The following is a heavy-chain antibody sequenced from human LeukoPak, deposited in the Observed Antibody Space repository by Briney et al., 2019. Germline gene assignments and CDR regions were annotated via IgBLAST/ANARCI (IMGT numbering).Heavy chain of an antibody. J-gene: IGHJ4*02. V-gene: IGHV3-23*01. CDR2: LTGSGGTT. CDR1: GFTFNTHA. D-gene: IGHD2-8*01. CDR3: AKCGPYAIGRSGYFDS. Sequence: GGSLRLSCAASGFTFNTHAMSWVRQAPGEGPEWVSTLTGSGGTTYYADSVKGRFTISRDNSKNTLYLQMNSLRAEDTAIYYCAKCGPYAIGRSGYFDSWGQGTLVTVSS.